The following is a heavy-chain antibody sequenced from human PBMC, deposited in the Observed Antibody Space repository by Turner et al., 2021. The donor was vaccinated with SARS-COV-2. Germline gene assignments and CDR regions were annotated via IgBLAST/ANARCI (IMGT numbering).Heavy chain of an antibody. CDR3: AKGYSYDLDP. J-gene: IGHJ5*02. CDR1: GFTFSSYA. CDR2: ISGGGGNT. Sequence: EVQLLESGGGLVQPGGSLSPSCAASGFTFSSYAMNWVRQAPGKGLEWVSAISGGGGNTFYADSVKGRFTISRDNSKNTLYLQMNSLRAEDTAVYYCAKGYSYDLDPWGQGTLVTVSS. D-gene: IGHD5-18*01. V-gene: IGHV3-23*01.